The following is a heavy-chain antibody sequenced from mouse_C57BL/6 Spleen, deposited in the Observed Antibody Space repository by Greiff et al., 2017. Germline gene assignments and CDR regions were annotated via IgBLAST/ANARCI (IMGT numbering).Heavy chain of an antibody. D-gene: IGHD3-2*02. CDR2: IDPANGNT. CDR1: GFTFKNTY. Sequence: VQLQQSVAELVRPGASVKLSCTASGFTFKNTYMHWVKQRPEQGLEWIGRIDPANGNTKYAPKFKGKATLTADTSSNTAYLQLSSLTSEDTAIYYCARSGAQATFDYWGQGTTLTVSS. CDR3: ARSGAQATFDY. V-gene: IGHV14-3*01. J-gene: IGHJ2*01.